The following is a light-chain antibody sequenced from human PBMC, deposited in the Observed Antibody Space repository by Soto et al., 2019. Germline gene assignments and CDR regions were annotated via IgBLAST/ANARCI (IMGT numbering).Light chain of an antibody. CDR3: QQYNNWPPWT. Sequence: EIVMTQSPATLSVSPGERATLSCRASQSVSSNLAWYQQKPGQAPRLLIYGASTRATGIPARFSGSGSGTEFTLTTSSLQAEECAGYYCQQYNNWPPWTFGQGTKVEIK. CDR2: GAS. J-gene: IGKJ1*01. CDR1: QSVSSN. V-gene: IGKV3-15*01.